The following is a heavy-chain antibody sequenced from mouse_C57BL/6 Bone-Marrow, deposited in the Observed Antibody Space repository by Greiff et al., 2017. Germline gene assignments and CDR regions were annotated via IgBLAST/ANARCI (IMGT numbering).Heavy chain of an antibody. CDR1: GFNIKDYY. D-gene: IGHD3-3*01. J-gene: IGHJ2*01. CDR3: ARSPGDLGY. V-gene: IGHV14-2*01. Sequence: VQLKESGAELVQPGASVKLSCTASGFNIKDYYMHWVKQRTEQGLEWIGRIEPEDGETQYAPKFQGKATITADTSSNTAYLQLSSLTSEDTAVYYCARSPGDLGYWGQGTTLTVAS. CDR2: IEPEDGET.